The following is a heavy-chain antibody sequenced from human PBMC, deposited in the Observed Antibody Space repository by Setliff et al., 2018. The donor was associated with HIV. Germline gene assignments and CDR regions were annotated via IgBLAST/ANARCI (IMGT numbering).Heavy chain of an antibody. Sequence: SETLSLTCTVSGGSISSGSYYWSWIRQPAGKGLEWIGRIYTSGSTNYNPSLESRVTISVDTSKNQFSLKQSSVTAADTAVYYCARGSSWPYYFDYWGQGTLVTVSS. D-gene: IGHD6-13*01. V-gene: IGHV4-61*02. CDR1: GGSISSGSYY. CDR3: ARGSSWPYYFDY. CDR2: IYTSGST. J-gene: IGHJ4*02.